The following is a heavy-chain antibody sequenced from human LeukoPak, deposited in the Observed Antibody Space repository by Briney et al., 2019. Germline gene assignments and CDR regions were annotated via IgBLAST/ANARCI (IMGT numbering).Heavy chain of an antibody. D-gene: IGHD4-23*01. J-gene: IGHJ4*02. Sequence: KSSETLSLTCTVSGGSISSYYWSWIRQPPGKGLEWIGYIYYSGSTNYNPSLKSRVTISVDTSKNQFSLKLSSVTAADTAVYYCARGRDGSNYTPLDYWGQGTLVTVSS. CDR3: ARGRDGSNYTPLDY. CDR2: IYYSGST. CDR1: GGSISSYY. V-gene: IGHV4-59*01.